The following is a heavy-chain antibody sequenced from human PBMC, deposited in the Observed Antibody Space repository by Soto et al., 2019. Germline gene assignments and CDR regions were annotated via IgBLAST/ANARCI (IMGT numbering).Heavy chain of an antibody. CDR2: INPDRGGT. J-gene: IGHJ4*02. CDR1: GSAFRGFQ. D-gene: IGHD2-15*01. V-gene: IGHV1-2*02. CDR3: ARGCSGGTCFLLSF. Sequence: QVQLVQSGAGVRSPGASWKVSCKAPGSAFRGFQLPCRRRAPGQGLEWVGWINPDRGGTNYAQKFQGRVTMTRDTAISTIYMELSSLTSDDTAVYYCARGCSGGTCFLLSFWGQGTLVTVSS.